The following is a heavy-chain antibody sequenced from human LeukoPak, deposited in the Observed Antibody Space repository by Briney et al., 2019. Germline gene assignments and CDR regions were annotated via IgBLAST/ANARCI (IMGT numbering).Heavy chain of an antibody. J-gene: IGHJ5*02. Sequence: TGGSLRLSCAASGFTFSSYAMSWVRQAPGKGLEWVSAISGSGGSTYYADSVKGRFTISRDNSKNTLYLQMNSLRAEDTAVYYCAKDWDSGYVLNWSDPWGQGTLVTVSS. CDR1: GFTFSSYA. CDR3: AKDWDSGYVLNWSDP. V-gene: IGHV3-23*01. CDR2: ISGSGGST. D-gene: IGHD5-12*01.